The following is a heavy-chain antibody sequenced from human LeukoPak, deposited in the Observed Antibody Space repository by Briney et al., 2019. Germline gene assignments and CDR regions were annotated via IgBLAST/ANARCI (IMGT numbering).Heavy chain of an antibody. D-gene: IGHD6-6*01. V-gene: IGHV3-9*01. CDR1: GFTFDDYA. Sequence: GGSLRLSCAASGFTFDDYAMHCVRQAPGKGLEWVSGISWNSGSIGYADSVKGRFTISRDKAKNSLYLQMNSLRAEDTAVYCCAKGDIAALYAFDIWGQGTMVTVSS. CDR3: AKGDIAALYAFDI. CDR2: ISWNSGSI. J-gene: IGHJ3*02.